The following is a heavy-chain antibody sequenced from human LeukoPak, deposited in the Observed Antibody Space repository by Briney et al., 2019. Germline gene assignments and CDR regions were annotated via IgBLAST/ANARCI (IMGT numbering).Heavy chain of an antibody. CDR2: INHSGST. Sequence: PSETLSLTCAVYGGSFSGYYWSWIRQPPGKGLEWIGEINHSGSTNYNPSLKSRVTISVDTSKSQFSLKLSSVTAADTAVYYCARQGWNYGRNWFDPWGQGTLVTVSS. CDR3: ARQGWNYGRNWFDP. CDR1: GGSFSGYY. V-gene: IGHV4-34*01. J-gene: IGHJ5*02. D-gene: IGHD1-7*01.